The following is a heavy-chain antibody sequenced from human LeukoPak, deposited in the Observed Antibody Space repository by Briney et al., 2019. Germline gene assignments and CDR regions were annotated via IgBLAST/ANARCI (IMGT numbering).Heavy chain of an antibody. CDR3: ATAYQLLSQAEYFQH. CDR1: GYTLTELS. Sequence: GASVKVSCKVSGYTLTELSMHWVRQAPGKGLEWMGGFDPEDGETIYAQKFQGRVTMTEDTSTDTAYMELSSLRSEDTAVYYCATAYQLLSQAEYFQHWGQGTLVTVSS. V-gene: IGHV1-24*01. CDR2: FDPEDGET. D-gene: IGHD2-2*01. J-gene: IGHJ1*01.